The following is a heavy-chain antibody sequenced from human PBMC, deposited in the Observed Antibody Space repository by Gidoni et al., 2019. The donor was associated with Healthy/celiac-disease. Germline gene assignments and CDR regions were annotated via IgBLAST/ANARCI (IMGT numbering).Heavy chain of an antibody. D-gene: IGHD6-19*01. CDR3: ARLNPSGYSSGWSMPDY. CDR2: IYYSGST. Sequence: LQLQDSLPGLVHPAETLSLTFTVSGGSISSRSYYWGWIRQPPGKGLAWIGSIYYSGSTSYNPSLKSRVTMSVDTSKNQFSLKLSSVKAADTAVYYCARLNPSGYSSGWSMPDYWGQGTLVTVSS. J-gene: IGHJ4*02. CDR1: GGSISSRSYY. V-gene: IGHV4-39*01.